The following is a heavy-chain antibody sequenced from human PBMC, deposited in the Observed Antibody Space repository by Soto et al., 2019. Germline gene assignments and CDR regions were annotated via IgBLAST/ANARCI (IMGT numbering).Heavy chain of an antibody. CDR1: GYTFSRFG. Sequence: QVHLGQSGSEVRRPGSSVKVSCKASGYTFSRFGISWVRQAPGQGLEWMGWISVHDGRKRYAEKFLGRLNLTTDKATTTVEMELTSLRVDDTAVYFCARVFQRCGDSCGQGTLVTVSP. V-gene: IGHV1-18*04. CDR2: ISVHDGRK. CDR3: ARVFQRCGDS. J-gene: IGHJ1*01. D-gene: IGHD3-16*01.